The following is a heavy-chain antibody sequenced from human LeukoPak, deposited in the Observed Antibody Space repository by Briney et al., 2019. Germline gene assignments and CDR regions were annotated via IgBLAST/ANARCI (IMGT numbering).Heavy chain of an antibody. D-gene: IGHD5-18*01. Sequence: SETLSLTCTVSGGSISSGAYHWGWVRQPPGKGLEWIGSISNGGTTYYNPSLKSRVTISTDTPKNQFSLRLSSGTAADAAVYYCARSPRLHDSRWGQGTLVTVSS. CDR3: ARSPRLHDSR. J-gene: IGHJ4*02. V-gene: IGHV4-39*01. CDR1: GGSISSGAYH. CDR2: ISNGGTT.